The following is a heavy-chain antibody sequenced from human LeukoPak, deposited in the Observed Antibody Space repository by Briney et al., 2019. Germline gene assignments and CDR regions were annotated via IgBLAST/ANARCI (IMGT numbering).Heavy chain of an antibody. V-gene: IGHV4-31*03. CDR1: GGSISSGGYY. Sequence: SETLSLTCTVSGGSISSGGYYWGWIRQHPGKGLEWIGYIYYSGNTHYNPSLKSRVTISVDTSKNQFSLKVTSVTAADTAVYYCAWGASLVPLYWGQGTLVTVSS. D-gene: IGHD3-3*02. CDR2: IYYSGNT. CDR3: AWGASLVPLY. J-gene: IGHJ4*02.